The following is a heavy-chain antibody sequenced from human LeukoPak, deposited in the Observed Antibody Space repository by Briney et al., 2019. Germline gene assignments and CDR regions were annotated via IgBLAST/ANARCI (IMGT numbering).Heavy chain of an antibody. Sequence: GSLRLSCAASGFTFSSYWMSWVRQAPGKGLEWIGEINHSGSTNYNPSLKSRVTISVDTSKNQFSLKLSSVTAADTAVYYCARGSSGWSFDYWGQGTLVTVSS. CDR1: GFTFSSYW. V-gene: IGHV4-34*01. D-gene: IGHD6-19*01. J-gene: IGHJ4*02. CDR3: ARGSSGWSFDY. CDR2: INHSGST.